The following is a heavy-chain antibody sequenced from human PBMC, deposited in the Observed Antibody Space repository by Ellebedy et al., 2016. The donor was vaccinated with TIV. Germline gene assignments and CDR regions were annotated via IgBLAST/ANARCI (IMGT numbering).Heavy chain of an antibody. CDR1: GGTFSSYA. D-gene: IGHD3-3*01. Sequence: ASVKVSXXASGGTFSSYAISWVRQAPGQGLEWMGWINPNSGGTNYAQKFQGWVTMTRDTSISTAYMELSRLRSDDTAVYYCARELRITIFGVAPTHWGMDVWGQGTTVTVSS. CDR3: ARELRITIFGVAPTHWGMDV. V-gene: IGHV1-2*04. J-gene: IGHJ6*02. CDR2: INPNSGGT.